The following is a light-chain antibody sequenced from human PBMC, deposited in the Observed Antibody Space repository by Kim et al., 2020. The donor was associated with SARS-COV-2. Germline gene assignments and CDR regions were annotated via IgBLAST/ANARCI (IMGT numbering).Light chain of an antibody. CDR2: RNN. J-gene: IGLJ1*01. V-gene: IGLV1-47*01. CDR1: SSNIGINY. CDR3: AAWDDSLSCHV. Sequence: GQRVTISCSGSSSNIGINYVYWYQQLPGTAPKLLIYRNNQRPSGVPDRFSGSKSGTSASLAISGLRSEDEADYYCAAWDDSLSCHVFGTGTKVTVL.